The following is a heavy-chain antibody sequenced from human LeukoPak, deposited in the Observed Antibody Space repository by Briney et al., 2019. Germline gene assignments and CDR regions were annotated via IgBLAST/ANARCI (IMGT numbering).Heavy chain of an antibody. Sequence: SETLSLTCAVSGGSIRSSYYYWGWIRQPPGKGLEWIGEINHSGSTNYNPSLKSRVTISVDTSKNQFSLKLSSVTAADTAVYYCARLGTVLRYFYWFDPWGQGTLVTVSS. CDR2: INHSGST. V-gene: IGHV4-39*07. J-gene: IGHJ5*02. CDR1: GGSIRSSYYY. CDR3: ARLGTVLRYFYWFDP. D-gene: IGHD3-9*01.